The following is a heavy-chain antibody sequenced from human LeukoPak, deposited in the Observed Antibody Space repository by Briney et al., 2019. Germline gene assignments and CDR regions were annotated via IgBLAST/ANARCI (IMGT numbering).Heavy chain of an antibody. CDR3: VRDTAMVIDY. J-gene: IGHJ4*02. CDR2: ISSSGNTI. CDR1: GFTFSNYE. D-gene: IGHD5-18*01. V-gene: IGHV3-48*03. Sequence: PGGSLRLSCAASGFTFSNYEMNWVRQAPGKGLEWVSYISSSGNTIYYADSVKGRFTISRDNAKNSLSLQMNGLRAEDTAVYYCVRDTAMVIDYWGQETLVTVSS.